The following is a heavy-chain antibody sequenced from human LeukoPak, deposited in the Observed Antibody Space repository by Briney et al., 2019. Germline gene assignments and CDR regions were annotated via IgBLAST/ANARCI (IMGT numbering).Heavy chain of an antibody. V-gene: IGHV4-59*01. CDR3: AREGVFGVIIRLFDY. D-gene: IGHD3-3*01. CDR2: IYYSGST. J-gene: IGHJ4*02. CDR1: GGSISSYY. Sequence: SETLSLTCTVSGGSISSYYWSWIRQPPGKGLEWIGYIYYSGSTNYNPSLKSRVTISVDTSKNQFSLKLSSVTAADTAVYYCAREGVFGVIIRLFDYWGQGALVTVSS.